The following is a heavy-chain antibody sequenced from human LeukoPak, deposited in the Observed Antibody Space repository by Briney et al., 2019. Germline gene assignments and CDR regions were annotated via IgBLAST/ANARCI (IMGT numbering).Heavy chain of an antibody. CDR1: GFTFSSYG. Sequence: PGGSLRLSCAASGFTFSSYGMHWVCQAPGKGLERVAVIWYDGSNKYYADSVKDRFTISRDNSKNTLYLQMNSLRAEDTAVYYCARACRMSSSSSDYWGQGTLVTVSS. D-gene: IGHD6-6*01. CDR3: ARACRMSSSSSDY. CDR2: IWYDGSNK. J-gene: IGHJ4*02. V-gene: IGHV3-33*01.